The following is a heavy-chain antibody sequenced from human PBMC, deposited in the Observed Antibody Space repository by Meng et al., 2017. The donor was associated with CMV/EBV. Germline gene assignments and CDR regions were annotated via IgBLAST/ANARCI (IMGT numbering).Heavy chain of an antibody. CDR2: ISSSGSTI. J-gene: IGHJ4*02. Sequence: GGPLRLSCAASGFTFSSYEMNWVRQAPGKGLEWVSYISSSGSTIYYADSVKGRFTISRDNAKNSLYLQMNSLRAEDTAVYYCARVLAYVGGFDYWGQGTLVTVSS. D-gene: IGHD3-10*01. V-gene: IGHV3-48*03. CDR1: GFTFSSYE. CDR3: ARVLAYVGGFDY.